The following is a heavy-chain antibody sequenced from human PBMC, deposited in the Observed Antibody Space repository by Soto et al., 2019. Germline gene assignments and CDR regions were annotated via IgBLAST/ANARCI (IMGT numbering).Heavy chain of an antibody. Sequence: QVQLQESGPGLVKPSETLSLTCTVSGGSVSSRVYYWSWIRQPPGKGLEWIGYVSYSGSTNYRPSLKSRVTISVDTSKNQFSLKLSAVTAADTAVYYCARFPTGPHGGNWGQGTLVTVSS. CDR3: ARFPTGPHGGN. D-gene: IGHD3-9*01. J-gene: IGHJ4*02. V-gene: IGHV4-61*08. CDR1: GGSVSSRVYY. CDR2: VSYSGST.